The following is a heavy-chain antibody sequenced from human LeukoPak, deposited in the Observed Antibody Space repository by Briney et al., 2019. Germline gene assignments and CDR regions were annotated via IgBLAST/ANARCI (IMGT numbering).Heavy chain of an antibody. CDR2: MYYSGSP. J-gene: IGHJ4*02. Sequence: SETLSLTCTVSGGSISTSSYYWGWIRQPPGKGLEWIGSMYYSGSPYYNPSLKSRVTIYVDTSKNQFSLKLSSVIAADTAVYYCARLSRGSGCSYNVYNFDFWGQGSLVTVSS. V-gene: IGHV4-39*01. D-gene: IGHD3-10*01. CDR3: ARLSRGSGCSYNVYNFDF. CDR1: GGSISTSSYY.